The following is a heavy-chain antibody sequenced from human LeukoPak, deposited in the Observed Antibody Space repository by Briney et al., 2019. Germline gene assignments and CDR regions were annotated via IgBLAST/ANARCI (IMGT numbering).Heavy chain of an antibody. J-gene: IGHJ4*02. Sequence: GGSLRLSCAASGFTFSSYAMSWVRQAPGKGLEWVSAISGSGGSTYYADSVKGRFTISRDNSKNTLYLQMNSLRAEDTAVYYFAKPYHILTGYYPFDYWGQGTLVTVSS. CDR1: GFTFSSYA. V-gene: IGHV3-23*01. CDR2: ISGSGGST. D-gene: IGHD3-9*01. CDR3: AKPYHILTGYYPFDY.